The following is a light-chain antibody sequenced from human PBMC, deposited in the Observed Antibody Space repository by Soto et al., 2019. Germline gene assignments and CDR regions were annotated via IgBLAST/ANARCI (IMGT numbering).Light chain of an antibody. CDR1: QTIRGL. V-gene: IGKV3-11*01. J-gene: IGKJ2*01. CDR2: DTS. CDR3: HHYGPSPPHT. Sequence: EIVLTQSPATLSLSPGERATLSCRTSQTIRGLLNWYQQRPGQAPRLLIYDTSNRATDIPARFSGSGSGTDFTLTISRLEPEDSAVYFCHHYGPSPPHTFGQGTKVEIK.